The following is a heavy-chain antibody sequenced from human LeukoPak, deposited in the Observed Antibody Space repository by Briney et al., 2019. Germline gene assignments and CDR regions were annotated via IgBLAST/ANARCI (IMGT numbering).Heavy chain of an antibody. CDR1: GGTFSSYA. D-gene: IGHD1-26*01. CDR3: ARGISGSYSDWFDP. J-gene: IGHJ5*02. V-gene: IGHV1-69*04. Sequence: ASVKVSCKASGGTFSSYAISWVRQAPGQGLEWMGRIIPILGIANYAQKFQGRVMITADKSTSTAYMELSSLRSEDTAVYYCARGISGSYSDWFDPWGQGTLVTVSS. CDR2: IIPILGIA.